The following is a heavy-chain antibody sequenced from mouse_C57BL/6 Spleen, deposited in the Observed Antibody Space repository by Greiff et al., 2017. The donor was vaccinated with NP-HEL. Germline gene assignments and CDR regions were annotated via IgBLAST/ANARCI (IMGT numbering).Heavy chain of an antibody. V-gene: IGHV1-52*01. CDR2: IDPSDSET. D-gene: IGHD4-1*01. J-gene: IGHJ4*01. CDR3: ARPNWGAMDY. CDR1: GYTFTSYW. Sequence: QVHVKQPGAELVRPGSSVKLSCKASGYTFTSYWMHWVKQRPIQGLEWIGNIDPSDSETHYNQKFKDKATLTVDKSSSTAYMQLSSLTSEDSAVYYCARPNWGAMDYWGQGTSVTVSS.